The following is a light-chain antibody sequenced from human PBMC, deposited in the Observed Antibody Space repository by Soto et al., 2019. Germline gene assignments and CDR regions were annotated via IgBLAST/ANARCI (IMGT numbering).Light chain of an antibody. Sequence: DIQMTQSPSSLSSSVCSRVTITSRASQDISRYLAWYQQKPGRAHKLMIHGASILQSWVPQRFSGSGSETDFTLTINSLQPEDFATYYCQQLSGYPLTFGGGTKVDI. CDR3: QQLSGYPLT. CDR1: QDISRY. V-gene: IGKV1-9*01. CDR2: GAS. J-gene: IGKJ4*01.